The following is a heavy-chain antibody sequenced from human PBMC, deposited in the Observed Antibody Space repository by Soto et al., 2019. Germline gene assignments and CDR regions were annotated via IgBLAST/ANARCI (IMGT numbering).Heavy chain of an antibody. V-gene: IGHV3-9*01. CDR3: AKDIREYGSGWAYFDN. CDR2: MSWNSGRI. D-gene: IGHD6-19*01. J-gene: IGHJ4*02. CDR1: GFTFDDYA. Sequence: EVQLVESGGGLVQPGRSGRLACAASGFTFDDYAMHWVRQGPGKGLGWVSGMSWNSGRIDYADSVKGRFTISRDNAKKSLYLQKNSLKGEDTALYYCAKDIREYGSGWAYFDNWGQGTLVTVSS.